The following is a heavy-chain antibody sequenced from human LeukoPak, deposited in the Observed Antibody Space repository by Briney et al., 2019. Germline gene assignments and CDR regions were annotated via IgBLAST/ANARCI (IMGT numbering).Heavy chain of an antibody. D-gene: IGHD3-3*01. Sequence: GSLRLSCAASGFTFSSYWMHWVRQAPGKGLVWVSRINTDGSSTSYADSVKGRFTISRDNAKNTLYLQMNSLRAEDTAVYYCARAPSAKLFGVVHYYYYMDVWGKGTTVTVSS. CDR1: GFTFSSYW. CDR3: ARAPSAKLFGVVHYYYYMDV. V-gene: IGHV3-74*01. J-gene: IGHJ6*03. CDR2: INTDGSST.